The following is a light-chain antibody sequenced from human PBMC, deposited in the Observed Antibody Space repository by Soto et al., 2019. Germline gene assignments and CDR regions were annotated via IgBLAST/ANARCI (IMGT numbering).Light chain of an antibody. Sequence: VLTQQRSMSEAAGRRIIKNCTGGSSNSREGYDVPRYQQRPGTAPKLHIFGNTNRPSGVPDRFSGSKSGTSASLAITGLHAEYEGDYYCQSYDSTLSGRYVFGPGTNVTVL. J-gene: IGLJ1*01. CDR1: SSNSREGYD. CDR2: GNT. CDR3: QSYDSTLSGRYV. V-gene: IGLV1-40*01.